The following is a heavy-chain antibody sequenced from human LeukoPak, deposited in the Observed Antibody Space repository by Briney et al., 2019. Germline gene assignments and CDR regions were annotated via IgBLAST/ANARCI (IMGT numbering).Heavy chain of an antibody. CDR3: ARGIAAAAPAGP. D-gene: IGHD6-13*01. V-gene: IGHV1-69*04. CDR1: GGTFSSYA. J-gene: IGHJ5*02. CDR2: IIPILGIA. Sequence: GASVKVSCKASGGTFSSYAISWVRQAPGQGLEWMGRIIPILGIANYAQKFQGRVTITADKSTSTAYMELSSLGSEDTAVYYCARGIAAAAPAGPWGQGTLVTVSS.